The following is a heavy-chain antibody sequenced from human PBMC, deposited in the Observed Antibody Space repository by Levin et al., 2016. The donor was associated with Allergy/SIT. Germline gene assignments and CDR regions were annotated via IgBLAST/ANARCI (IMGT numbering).Heavy chain of an antibody. J-gene: IGHJ6*02. CDR3: ARIRSYYGSDYGMDV. D-gene: IGHD3-10*01. CDR2: IFSNDEK. Sequence: WIRQPPGKALEWLAHIFSNDEKSYSTSLKSRLTISKDTSKSQVVLTMTNMDPVDTATYYCARIRSYYGSDYGMDVWGQGTTVTVSS. V-gene: IGHV2-26*01.